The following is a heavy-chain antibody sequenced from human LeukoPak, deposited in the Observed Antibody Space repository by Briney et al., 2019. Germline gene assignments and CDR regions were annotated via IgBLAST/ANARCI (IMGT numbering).Heavy chain of an antibody. Sequence: ASVTVSFKVSGYTLTELSMHWVRQAPGKGLEWMGGFDPEDGETIYAQKFQGRVTMTEDTSTDTAYMELSSLRSEDTAVYYCATYRGPVGATPIFDYWGQGTLVTVSS. CDR2: FDPEDGET. CDR1: GYTLTELS. V-gene: IGHV1-24*01. D-gene: IGHD1-26*01. CDR3: ATYRGPVGATPIFDY. J-gene: IGHJ4*02.